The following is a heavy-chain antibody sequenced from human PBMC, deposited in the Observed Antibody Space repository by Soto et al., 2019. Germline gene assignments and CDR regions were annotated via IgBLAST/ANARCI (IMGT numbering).Heavy chain of an antibody. Sequence: QLQLQESGPGLVKPSETLSLTCTVSGGSISSSSYYWGWIRQPPGKGLEWIGSIYYSGSTYYNPSLKSRVTISVDTSKNQFSLKLSSVTAADTAVYYCARYYGDYVWRPAWGQGTLVTVSS. V-gene: IGHV4-39*01. CDR3: ARYYGDYVWRPA. CDR2: IYYSGST. J-gene: IGHJ5*02. D-gene: IGHD4-17*01. CDR1: GGSISSSSYY.